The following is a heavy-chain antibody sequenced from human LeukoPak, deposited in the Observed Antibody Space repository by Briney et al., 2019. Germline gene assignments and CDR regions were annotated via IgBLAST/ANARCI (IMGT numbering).Heavy chain of an antibody. J-gene: IGHJ6*02. V-gene: IGHV3-30*18. Sequence: PGGPLRLSCAASGFTFSSYGMHWVRQAPGKGLEWVVVISYDGSNKYYADSVKGRFTISRDNSKNTLYLQMNSLRAEDTAVYYCAKALQWRETYYYYYYGMDVWGQGTTVTVSS. CDR1: GFTFSSYG. CDR2: ISYDGSNK. D-gene: IGHD4-11*01. CDR3: AKALQWRETYYYYYYGMDV.